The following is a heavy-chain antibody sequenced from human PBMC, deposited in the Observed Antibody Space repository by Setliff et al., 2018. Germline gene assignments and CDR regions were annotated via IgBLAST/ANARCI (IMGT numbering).Heavy chain of an antibody. J-gene: IGHJ4*02. CDR1: GYTRTELS. Sequence: ASVKVSCKVSGYTRTELSMHWVRQAPGKGLEWMGGFDPEDGETIYAQKFQGRVTMTEDTSTDTAYMELSSLRSEDTAVYYCAFNSGWYGYYFDYWGQGTLVTAPQ. CDR2: FDPEDGET. D-gene: IGHD6-19*01. V-gene: IGHV1-24*01. CDR3: AFNSGWYGYYFDY.